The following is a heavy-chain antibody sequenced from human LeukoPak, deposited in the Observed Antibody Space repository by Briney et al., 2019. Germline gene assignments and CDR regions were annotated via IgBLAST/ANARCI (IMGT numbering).Heavy chain of an antibody. D-gene: IGHD3-9*01. CDR2: FDPEDGET. J-gene: IGHJ5*02. CDR3: ATGSRYYDILTGYYATSQWFDP. Sequence: ASLKVSCKVSGYTLTELSMHWVRQAPGKRLEWMGGFDPEDGETIYAQKFQGRVTMTEDTSTDTAYMELSSLRSEDTAVYYCATGSRYYDILTGYYATSQWFDPWGQGTLVTVSS. CDR1: GYTLTELS. V-gene: IGHV1-24*01.